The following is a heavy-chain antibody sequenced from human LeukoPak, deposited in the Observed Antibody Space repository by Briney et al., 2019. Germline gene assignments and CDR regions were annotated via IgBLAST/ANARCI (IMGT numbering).Heavy chain of an antibody. CDR2: INPNSGGT. D-gene: IGHD4-17*01. CDR3: ARDRSYGDYDAFDI. J-gene: IGHJ3*02. Sequence: GASVKVSCKASGYTFTGYYMHWVRQAPGQGLEWMGWINPNSGGTNYAQKFQGRVTMTRDTSISTAYMELSRLRSDDTAVYYCARDRSYGDYDAFDIWGQGTMVTVSS. V-gene: IGHV1-2*02. CDR1: GYTFTGYY.